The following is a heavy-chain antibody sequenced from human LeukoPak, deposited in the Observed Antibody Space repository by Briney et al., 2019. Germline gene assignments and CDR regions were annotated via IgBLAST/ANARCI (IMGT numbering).Heavy chain of an antibody. CDR2: IYHSGST. Sequence: SETLSLTCTVSGYSIGSGYYWGWIRQPPGKGLEWIGSIYHSGSTNYNPSLKSRVTISVDTSKNQFSLKLSSVTAADTAVYYCARPSDSGYDAFDIWGQGTMVTVSS. J-gene: IGHJ3*02. V-gene: IGHV4-38-2*02. CDR1: GYSIGSGYY. CDR3: ARPSDSGYDAFDI. D-gene: IGHD3-22*01.